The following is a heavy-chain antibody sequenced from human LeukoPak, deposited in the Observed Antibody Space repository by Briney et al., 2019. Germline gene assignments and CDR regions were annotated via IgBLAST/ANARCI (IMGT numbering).Heavy chain of an antibody. V-gene: IGHV3-15*01. CDR2: IKSKTDGGTT. CDR3: SRAYSTGWLGINDY. Sequence: GGSLRLSCAASGFTFSNAWMNWVRQAPGKGLEWDGRIKSKTDGGTTDYAAPVKGRFTISRDDSKTIAYLQMNSLKTEDTAVYYCSRAYSTGWLGINDYWGQGALVTVSS. J-gene: IGHJ4*02. D-gene: IGHD6-19*01. CDR1: GFTFSNAW.